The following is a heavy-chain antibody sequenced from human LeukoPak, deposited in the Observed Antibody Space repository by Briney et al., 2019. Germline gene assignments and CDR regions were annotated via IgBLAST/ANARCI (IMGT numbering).Heavy chain of an antibody. CDR3: ACREFTSAWSEA. CDR2: IYPGDSRT. D-gene: IGHD2-2*01. J-gene: IGHJ5*02. CDR1: RDTFDTYW. Sequence: GESLKISCKASRDTFDTYWIAWVRQLPGKGLEWMGVIYPGDSRTRYNPPFQGQVTISADKSISTAYLQWSSLKASDSAMYYCACREFTSAWSEAWGQGTLVTVSS. V-gene: IGHV5-51*01.